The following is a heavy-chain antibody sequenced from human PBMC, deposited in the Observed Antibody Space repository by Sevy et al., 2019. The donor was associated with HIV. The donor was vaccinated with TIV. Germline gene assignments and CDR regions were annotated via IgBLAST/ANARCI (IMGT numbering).Heavy chain of an antibody. V-gene: IGHV3-21*01. Sequence: GGSLRLSCAASGFTFSSYSMNWVRQAPGKGLEWVSSISSSSSYIYYADSVKGRFTISRDNAKNSLYLQMNSLRAEDTAVYYCGRDFRADDILTGYPAYYYYYGMDVWGQGTTVTVSS. CDR2: ISSSSSYI. CDR3: GRDFRADDILTGYPAYYYYYGMDV. CDR1: GFTFSSYS. D-gene: IGHD3-9*01. J-gene: IGHJ6*02.